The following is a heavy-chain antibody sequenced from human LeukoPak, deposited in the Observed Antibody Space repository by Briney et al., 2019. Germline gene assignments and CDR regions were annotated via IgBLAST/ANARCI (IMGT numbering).Heavy chain of an antibody. D-gene: IGHD3-10*01. V-gene: IGHV3-11*01. CDR3: ARDRSTIPRVYGSRSHRPTIDY. CDR1: GFTFSDYY. CDR2: ISSSGTTI. Sequence: GGSLRLSCAASGFTFSDYYMSWIRQAPGKGLEWISYISSSGTTIYYADSVKGRFTISRDNAKNSLYLQMSGLRAEDTAIYYCARDRSTIPRVYGSRSHRPTIDYWGQGTLVTVSS. J-gene: IGHJ4*02.